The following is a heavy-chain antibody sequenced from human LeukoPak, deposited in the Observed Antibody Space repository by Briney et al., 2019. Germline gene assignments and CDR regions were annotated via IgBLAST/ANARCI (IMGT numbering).Heavy chain of an antibody. CDR3: VRGYSYGFYFDY. V-gene: IGHV1-2*06. CDR1: GYSFTGYY. Sequence: ASVKVSCKPSGYSFTGYYIHWVRQAPGQGLEWMGQINPNSGGPNYGQKFQGTVTMTRDTSISTAYLELSNLRSDDTAAYYCVRGYSYGFYFDYWGQGSLVTVSS. J-gene: IGHJ4*02. D-gene: IGHD5-18*01. CDR2: INPNSGGP.